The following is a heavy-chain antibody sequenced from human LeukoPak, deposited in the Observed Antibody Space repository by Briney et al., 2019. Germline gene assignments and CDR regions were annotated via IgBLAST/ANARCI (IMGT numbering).Heavy chain of an antibody. CDR3: AKARYDGEVMIAATDY. V-gene: IGHV3-30*18. J-gene: IGHJ4*02. CDR2: ISYDGSNK. CDR1: GFTFSSNG. Sequence: GGSLRLSCAASGFTFSSNGMHWVRQAPGKGLEWVAFISYDGSNKYDADSVKGRFTIARDNSKNTLYLQMNNLRADDTAVYYCAKARYDGEVMIAATDYWGQGTLVTVSS. D-gene: IGHD2-15*01.